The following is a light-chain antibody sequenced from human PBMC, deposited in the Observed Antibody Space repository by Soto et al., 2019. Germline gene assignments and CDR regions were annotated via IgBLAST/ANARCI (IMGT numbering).Light chain of an antibody. V-gene: IGKV3-20*01. CDR2: GAS. CDR1: QSVSSSY. CDR3: QQYGSSTIT. J-gene: IGKJ5*01. Sequence: EIVLTQSPGTLSLSPGERATVSCRASQSVSSSYLAWYQQKPGQAPRLPIYGASSRATGIPDRFSGSGSGTDFTLTISRLEPEDFAVYYCQQYGSSTITFGQGTRLET.